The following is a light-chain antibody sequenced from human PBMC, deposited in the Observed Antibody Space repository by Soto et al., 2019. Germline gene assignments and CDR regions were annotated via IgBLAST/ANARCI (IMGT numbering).Light chain of an antibody. CDR2: AAS. CDR1: QSISSY. V-gene: IGKV1-39*01. Sequence: DIQMTQSPSSLSASVGERVTIPCRASQSISSYLNWYQQKPGKAPNLLIYAASSLQSGVPSSFSGSGSGTDFTLTISSLQPEDFATYYCQQTYSTPRTFGQGTKVDI. CDR3: QQTYSTPRT. J-gene: IGKJ1*01.